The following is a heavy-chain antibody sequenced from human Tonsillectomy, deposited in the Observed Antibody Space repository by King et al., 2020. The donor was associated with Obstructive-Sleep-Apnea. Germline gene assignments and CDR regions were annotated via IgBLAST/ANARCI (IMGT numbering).Heavy chain of an antibody. CDR3: AGWLYRSGSIDY. V-gene: IGHV3-48*04. D-gene: IGHD6-19*01. J-gene: IGHJ4*02. Sequence: VQLVESGGGLVQPGGSLRLSCAASGFTFSKYSMNWVRQAPGKGLEWGSYISSSSSNIYYADSVKGRFTISRDTAKNSLYLQMNSLRAEDTAVYYCAGWLYRSGSIDYWGQGTLVTVSS. CDR1: GFTFSKYS. CDR2: ISSSSSNI.